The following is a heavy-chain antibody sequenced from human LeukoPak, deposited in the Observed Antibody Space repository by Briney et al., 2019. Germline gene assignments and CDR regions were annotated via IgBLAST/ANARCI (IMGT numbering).Heavy chain of an antibody. CDR2: IYYSGRT. Sequence: PSETLSLTCTVSGGSISSSSYYWGWIRQPPGKGLEWIGSIYYSGRTYYNPSLESRVTISVDTSKNQFSLKLSSVTAAVTAMYYCASLGNLGYYFHYWGQGTLVTVSS. CDR3: ASLGNLGYYFHY. V-gene: IGHV4-39*01. D-gene: IGHD3-16*01. J-gene: IGHJ4*02. CDR1: GGSISSSSYY.